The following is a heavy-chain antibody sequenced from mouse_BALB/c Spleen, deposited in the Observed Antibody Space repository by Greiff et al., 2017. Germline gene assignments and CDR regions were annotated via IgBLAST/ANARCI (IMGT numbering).Heavy chain of an antibody. D-gene: IGHD2-1*01. Sequence: EVQRVESGGGLVKPGGSLKLSCAASGFTFSSYAMSWVRQSPEKRLEWVAEISSGGSYTYYPDTVTGRFTISRDNAKNTLYLEMSSLRSEDTAMYYCAREPYGNSYLDYWGQGTTLTVSS. J-gene: IGHJ2*01. V-gene: IGHV5-9-4*01. CDR1: GFTFSSYA. CDR3: AREPYGNSYLDY. CDR2: ISSGGSYT.